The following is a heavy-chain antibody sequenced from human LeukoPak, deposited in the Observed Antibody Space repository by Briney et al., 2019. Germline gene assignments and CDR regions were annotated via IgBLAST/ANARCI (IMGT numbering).Heavy chain of an antibody. CDR3: ARGTAALDY. CDR1: GFTFSTYT. D-gene: IGHD2-2*01. CDR2: ISSSSSYI. Sequence: PGGSLRLSCAASGFTFSTYTMNWVSQAPGKGLEWVSTISSSSSYIYYADSVKGRFTISRDNAKNSLYLQMNSLRAEDTAVYYCARGTAALDYWGQGTLVTVSS. J-gene: IGHJ4*02. V-gene: IGHV3-21*01.